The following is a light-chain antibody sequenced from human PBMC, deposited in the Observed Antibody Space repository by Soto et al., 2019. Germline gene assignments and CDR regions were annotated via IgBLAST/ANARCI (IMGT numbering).Light chain of an antibody. CDR3: RQSYGAPRR. CDR2: AAS. J-gene: IGKJ1*01. Sequence: DIRMTQSPVSLSSSVGDRATITCRASQSISSYLNWYQQKPGKAAKLLIYAASSLQSGVPSRFSGSGSGTNFTLPINSLQDADVATDYCRQSYGAPRRFGQGTKVDIK. CDR1: QSISSY. V-gene: IGKV1-39*01.